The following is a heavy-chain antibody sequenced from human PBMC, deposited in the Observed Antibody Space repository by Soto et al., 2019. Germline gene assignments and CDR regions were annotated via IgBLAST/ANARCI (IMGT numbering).Heavy chain of an antibody. J-gene: IGHJ4*02. CDR3: ARVHDSSGYDY. CDR2: ISSSSYI. V-gene: IGHV3-21*01. D-gene: IGHD3-22*01. CDR1: GFTFSSYS. Sequence: GGYLRLSCAASGFTFSSYSMNWVRQAPGKGLEWVSSISSSSYIYYADSVKGRFTISRDNAKNSLYLQMNSLRAEDTAVYYCARVHDSSGYDYWGQGTLVTVSS.